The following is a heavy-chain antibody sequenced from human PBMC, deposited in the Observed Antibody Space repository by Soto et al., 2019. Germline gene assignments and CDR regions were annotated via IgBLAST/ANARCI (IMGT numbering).Heavy chain of an antibody. CDR2: IYHSGST. CDR1: GGSISSGGYS. D-gene: IGHD6-19*01. CDR3: AVAVAGPTAIGY. J-gene: IGHJ4*02. Sequence: SETLSLTCAVSGGSISSGGYSWSWIRKPPGKGLEWIGYIYHSGSTYYNPSLKSRVTISVDRSKNQFSLKLSSVTAADTAVYYCAVAVAGPTAIGYWGQGTLVTVSS. V-gene: IGHV4-30-2*01.